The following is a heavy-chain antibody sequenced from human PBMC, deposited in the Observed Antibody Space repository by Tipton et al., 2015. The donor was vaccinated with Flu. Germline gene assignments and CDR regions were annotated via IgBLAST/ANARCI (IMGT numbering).Heavy chain of an antibody. Sequence: QVQLVQSGAEVQKPGASVKVSCKASGYPFGSHGISWVRQAPGQGLEWLGWINGDNGKTDYAHKLQGRVTITPDYSTTTVYMELRSLRSEVTAVYSCARGIGTGGFVVWYFDLWGRGPLVTVSS. J-gene: IGHJ2*01. V-gene: IGHV1-18*01. CDR3: ARGIGTGGFVVWYFDL. D-gene: IGHD6-25*01. CDR2: INGDNGKT. CDR1: GYPFGSHG.